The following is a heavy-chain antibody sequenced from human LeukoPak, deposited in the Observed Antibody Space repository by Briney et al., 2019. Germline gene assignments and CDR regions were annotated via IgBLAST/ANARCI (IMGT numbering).Heavy chain of an antibody. CDR3: ARVGGDCSGGSCYLFWFDP. D-gene: IGHD2-15*01. J-gene: IGHJ5*02. CDR2: INPSGGST. Sequence: GASVKVSCKASGYTFTGYYMHWVRQAPGQGLEWMGIINPSGGSTSYAQKFQGRVTMTRDTSTSTVYMELSSLRSEDTAVYYCARVGGDCSGGSCYLFWFDPWGQGTLVTVSS. V-gene: IGHV1-46*01. CDR1: GYTFTGYY.